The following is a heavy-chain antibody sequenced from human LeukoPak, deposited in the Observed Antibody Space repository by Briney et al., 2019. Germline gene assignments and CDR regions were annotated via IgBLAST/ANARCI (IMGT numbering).Heavy chain of an antibody. CDR2: ISGSGGST. V-gene: IGHV3-23*01. J-gene: IGHJ4*02. CDR3: APGAEIPWYFDY. Sequence: AGGSLRLSCAASGFTFSSYAMSWVRQAPGKGLEWVSAISGSGGSTYYADSVKGRFTISRDNSKNTLYLQMNSLRAEDTAVYYCAPGAEIPWYFDYWGQGTLVTVSS. CDR1: GFTFSSYA. D-gene: IGHD1-26*01.